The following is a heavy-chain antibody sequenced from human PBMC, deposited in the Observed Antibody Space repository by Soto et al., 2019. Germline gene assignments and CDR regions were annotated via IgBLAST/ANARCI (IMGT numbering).Heavy chain of an antibody. Sequence: QMQLQESGPGLVKPSETLSLTCAVSSASIITEQRWTWVRQPPGKGLEWIGEIHHSGSTNNNPSLRSRVTRSVDKSTNQFSLNLNSVTAADTALYYCARSFGWYAIDHWGQGTLVIVSS. CDR1: SASIITEQR. V-gene: IGHV4-4*02. D-gene: IGHD6-19*01. J-gene: IGHJ4*02. CDR2: IHHSGST. CDR3: ARSFGWYAIDH.